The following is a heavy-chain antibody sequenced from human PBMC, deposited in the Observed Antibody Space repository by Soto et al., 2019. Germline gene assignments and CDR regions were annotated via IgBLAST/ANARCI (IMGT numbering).Heavy chain of an antibody. CDR1: GVSFSSYA. V-gene: IGHV3-23*01. CDR3: DNVRRVVAAPLGSFDF. Sequence: PGGSLRLSCAASGVSFSSYAMSWVRQAPGKGLEWVSAISGSGGSTYYADSVKGRFTISRDNSKNTLYLQMNNLRAEAAAVYYYDNVRRVVAAPLGSFDFWGQGTLVTVSS. J-gene: IGHJ5*01. CDR2: ISGSGGST. D-gene: IGHD2-15*01.